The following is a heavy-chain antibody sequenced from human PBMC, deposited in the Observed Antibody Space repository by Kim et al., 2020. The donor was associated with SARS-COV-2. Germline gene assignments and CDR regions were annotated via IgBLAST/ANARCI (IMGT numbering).Heavy chain of an antibody. CDR3: AKASGWPFYYYYYGMDV. D-gene: IGHD6-19*01. Sequence: VKGRFTISRDNAKNSLYLQMNSLRAEDTALYYCAKASGWPFYYYYYGMDVWGQGTTVTVSS. V-gene: IGHV3-9*01. J-gene: IGHJ6*02.